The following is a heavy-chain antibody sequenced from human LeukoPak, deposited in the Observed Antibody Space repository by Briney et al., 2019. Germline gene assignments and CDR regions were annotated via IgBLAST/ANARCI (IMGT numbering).Heavy chain of an antibody. CDR1: GFTFSSYW. D-gene: IGHD6-6*01. CDR3: VREYSSSSGRAFDI. CDR2: ISTDGSST. V-gene: IGHV3-74*01. Sequence: GGSLRLSCAASGFTFSSYWMHWVRQAPGKGLVWVSRISTDGSSTNSADSVKGRLPISRDNAKNTLYLKMNSLRAEDTAVYYCVREYSSSSGRAFDIWGQGTMVTVSP. J-gene: IGHJ3*02.